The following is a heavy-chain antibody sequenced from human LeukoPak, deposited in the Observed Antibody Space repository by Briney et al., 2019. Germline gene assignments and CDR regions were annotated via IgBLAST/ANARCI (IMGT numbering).Heavy chain of an antibody. V-gene: IGHV3-23*01. CDR2: ISGSGGST. CDR3: AKDHGFWSGYGY. D-gene: IGHD3-3*01. CDR1: GFTFSSYG. J-gene: IGHJ4*02. Sequence: SGGSLRLSCAASGFTFSSYGMSWVRQAPGKGLEWVSAISGSGGSTYYADSVKGRFTISRDNSKNTLYLQMNSLRAEDTAVYYCAKDHGFWSGYGYWGQGTLVTVSS.